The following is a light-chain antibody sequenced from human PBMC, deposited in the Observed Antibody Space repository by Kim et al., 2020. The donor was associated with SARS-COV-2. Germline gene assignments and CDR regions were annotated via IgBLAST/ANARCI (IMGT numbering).Light chain of an antibody. Sequence: APGETATITCGGNNIGSKSVHWYQQRPGRAPELFIYYDNDRPSGIPERFSGSNSGNTATLTISWVEAGDEADYYCQAWDTSSDHYAFGGGTKVTVL. CDR2: YDN. J-gene: IGLJ1*01. CDR1: NIGSKS. CDR3: QAWDTSSDHYA. V-gene: IGLV3-21*01.